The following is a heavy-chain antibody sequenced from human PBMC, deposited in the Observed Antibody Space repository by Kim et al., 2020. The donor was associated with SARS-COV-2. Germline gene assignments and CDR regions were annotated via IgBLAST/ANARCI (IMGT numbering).Heavy chain of an antibody. CDR1: GGSISSYY. Sequence: SETLSLTCTVSGGSISSYYWSWIRQPPGKGLEWIGYIYYSGSTNYNPSLKSRVTISVDTSKNQFSLKLSSVTAADTAGYYCAGWLQRSGWYGFDYWGQGTRVPVSS. D-gene: IGHD6-19*01. J-gene: IGHJ4*02. CDR2: IYYSGST. CDR3: AGWLQRSGWYGFDY. V-gene: IGHV4-59*01.